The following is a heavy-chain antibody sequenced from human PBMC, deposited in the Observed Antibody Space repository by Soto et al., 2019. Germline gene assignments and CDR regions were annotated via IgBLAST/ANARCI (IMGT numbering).Heavy chain of an antibody. CDR1: GGSISSGGYS. J-gene: IGHJ4*02. D-gene: IGHD3-22*01. CDR2: IYHSGST. CDR3: ARADYDSSGYYYPYYFDY. Sequence: PSETLSLTCAVSGGSISSGGYSWIWIRHPPGKGLEWIGYIYHSGSTYYNPSLKSRVTISVDRSKNQFSLKLSSVTAADTAVYYCARADYDSSGYYYPYYFDYWGQGTLVTVSS. V-gene: IGHV4-30-2*01.